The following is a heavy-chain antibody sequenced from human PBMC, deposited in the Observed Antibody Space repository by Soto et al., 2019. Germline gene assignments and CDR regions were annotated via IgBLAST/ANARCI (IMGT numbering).Heavy chain of an antibody. D-gene: IGHD3-16*01. J-gene: IGHJ5*02. Sequence: EVQLLESGGDLVHPGGSLSLSCAASGFTFTSYAMTWVRQAPAKGLEWVSSFSASGGTTYYTDSVKGRFTISRDNSKNPLVLQMNSLRAEDTAVYYFAKAWGWFDPWGQGTLVTVSS. CDR2: FSASGGTT. CDR1: GFTFTSYA. CDR3: AKAWGWFDP. V-gene: IGHV3-23*01.